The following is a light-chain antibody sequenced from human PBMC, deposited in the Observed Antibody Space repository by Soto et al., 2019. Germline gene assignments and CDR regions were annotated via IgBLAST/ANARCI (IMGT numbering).Light chain of an antibody. CDR3: QSYDSSLSGVV. V-gene: IGLV1-40*01. Sequence: QSVLTPPPSVSGAPGQRVTISCTGSSSNIGAGYDVHWYQQLPGTAPKLLIYGNSNRPSGVPDRFSGSKSGTSASLAITGLQAEDEAEYYCQSYDSSLSGVVFGGVTKLTVL. CDR2: GNS. CDR1: SSNIGAGYD. J-gene: IGLJ2*01.